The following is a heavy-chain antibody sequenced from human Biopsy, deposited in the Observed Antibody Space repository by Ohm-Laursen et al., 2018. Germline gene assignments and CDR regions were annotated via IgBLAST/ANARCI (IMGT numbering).Heavy chain of an antibody. V-gene: IGHV4-59*12. Sequence: SDTLSLTCAVSDGTINSYYWNWIRQPPGKRLEWIGNIYYSGSTNFNPSLKSRVTISVDTAKKQFSLSLRSVTAADTAVYYCARVPLPGIGAAYQGRFLYGMDVWGQGTTVSVSS. CDR1: DGTINSYY. CDR3: ARVPLPGIGAAYQGRFLYGMDV. CDR2: IYYSGST. J-gene: IGHJ6*02. D-gene: IGHD6-13*01.